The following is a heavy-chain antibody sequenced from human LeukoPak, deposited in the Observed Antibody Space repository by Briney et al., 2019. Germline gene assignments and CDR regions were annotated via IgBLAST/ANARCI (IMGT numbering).Heavy chain of an antibody. CDR2: INPNSGGT. CDR3: VREEGYCSSTSCSAPFDY. CDR1: GYTFTRYY. V-gene: IGHV1-2*06. D-gene: IGHD2-2*01. J-gene: IGHJ4*02. Sequence: GASVKVSCKASGYTFTRYYMHWVRQAPGQGLEWMGRINPNSGGTNYAQKFQGRVTMTRDTSISTAYMELSRLRSDDTAVHYCVREEGYCSSTSCSAPFDYWGQGTLVTVSS.